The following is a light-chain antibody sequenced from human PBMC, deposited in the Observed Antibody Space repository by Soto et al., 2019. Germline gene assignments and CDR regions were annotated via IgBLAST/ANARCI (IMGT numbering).Light chain of an antibody. Sequence: IVLAQSPGILSLSPLEGGNIXGRPSQSVSSSSLGWHQQKPGQAPRLLIYGASSRATGIPDRSSGSGSGTDFTLTISRLEPEDFAVYYCQQHGGSPITFGQGTRLEIK. CDR1: QSVSSSS. CDR3: QQHGGSPIT. CDR2: GAS. J-gene: IGKJ5*01. V-gene: IGKV3-20*01.